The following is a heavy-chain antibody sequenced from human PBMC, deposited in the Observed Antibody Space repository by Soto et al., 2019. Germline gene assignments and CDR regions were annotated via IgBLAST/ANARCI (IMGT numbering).Heavy chain of an antibody. CDR1: GYTFTSYG. CDR2: ISAYNGNT. Sequence: QVQLVQSGAEVKKPGASVKVSCKASGYTFTSYGISWVRQAPGQGLEWMGWISAYNGNTNYAQKLQGRVTMTTDTSTSTPYMELRRLRSDDTAVYYCARSDDSMVRGVPHGYWGQGTLVTVSS. J-gene: IGHJ4*02. CDR3: ARSDDSMVRGVPHGY. V-gene: IGHV1-18*01. D-gene: IGHD3-10*01.